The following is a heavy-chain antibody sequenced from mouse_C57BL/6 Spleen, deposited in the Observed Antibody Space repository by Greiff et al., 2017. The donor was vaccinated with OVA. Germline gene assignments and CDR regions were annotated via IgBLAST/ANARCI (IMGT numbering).Heavy chain of an antibody. CDR3: ARRGNYYAMDY. Sequence: EVKLVESGGGLVKPGGSLKLSCAASGFTFSDYGMHWVRQAPEKGLEWVAYISSGSSTIYYADKVKGRFTISRDNAKNTLFLQMTSLRSEGTAMYYWARRGNYYAMDYWGQGTSVTVSS. CDR2: ISSGSSTI. D-gene: IGHD2-1*01. V-gene: IGHV5-17*01. J-gene: IGHJ4*01. CDR1: GFTFSDYG.